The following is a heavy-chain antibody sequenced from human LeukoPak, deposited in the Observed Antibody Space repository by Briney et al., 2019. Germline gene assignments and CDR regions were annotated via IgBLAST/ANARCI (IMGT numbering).Heavy chain of an antibody. Sequence: PGGSLRLSCAASGFTFSSYAVHWVRQAPGKGVEYVSAITSDGGRTYYANSVKGRFTISRDNSKNTLYLQMGSLRAEDMAVYYCARSRGLDVHYYYYMDVWGKGTTVTVSS. CDR2: ITSDGGRT. CDR3: ARSRGLDVHYYYYMDV. CDR1: GFTFSSYA. V-gene: IGHV3-64*01. J-gene: IGHJ6*03. D-gene: IGHD3-10*01.